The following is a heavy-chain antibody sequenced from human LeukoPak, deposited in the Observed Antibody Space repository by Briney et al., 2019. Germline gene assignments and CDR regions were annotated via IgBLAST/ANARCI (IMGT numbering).Heavy chain of an antibody. CDR2: ISYDGSNK. D-gene: IGHD5-12*01. CDR1: GFTFINNG. J-gene: IGHJ4*02. V-gene: IGHV3-30*18. CDR3: AKSGIWWLRVDY. Sequence: GGSLRLSSAASGFTFINNGMHWVRQAQGKGLVWVAVISYDGSNKYYADSVKGRFTISRDNSKNTLYLQMNSLRAEDTAVYYCAKSGIWWLRVDYWGQGTLVTVSS.